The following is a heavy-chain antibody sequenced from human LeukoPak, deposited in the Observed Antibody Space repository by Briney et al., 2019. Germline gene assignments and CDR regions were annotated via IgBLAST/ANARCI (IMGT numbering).Heavy chain of an antibody. CDR1: GGSISSSSYY. CDR2: IYYSGST. J-gene: IGHJ6*03. CDR3: ARGAGYCSSTSCHPNYYYYYMDV. V-gene: IGHV4-39*07. Sequence: SGTLSLTCTVSGGSISSSSYYWGWIRQPPGKGLEWIGSIYYSGSTYYNPSLKSRVTISVDTSKNQFSLKLSSVTAADTAVYYCARGAGYCSSTSCHPNYYYYYMDVWGKGTTVTVSS. D-gene: IGHD2-2*01.